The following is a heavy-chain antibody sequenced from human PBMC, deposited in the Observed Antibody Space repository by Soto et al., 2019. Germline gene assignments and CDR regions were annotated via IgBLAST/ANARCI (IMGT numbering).Heavy chain of an antibody. CDR3: AKDRWKGVRSAEANAFDI. J-gene: IGHJ3*02. Sequence: GGSLRLSCAASGFTFSSYAMSWVRQAPGKGLEWVSAISGSGGSTYYADSVKGRFTISRDNSKNTLYLQMNSLRAEDTAVYYCAKDRWKGVRSAEANAFDIWGQGTMVTVSS. V-gene: IGHV3-23*01. D-gene: IGHD3-10*01. CDR1: GFTFSSYA. CDR2: ISGSGGST.